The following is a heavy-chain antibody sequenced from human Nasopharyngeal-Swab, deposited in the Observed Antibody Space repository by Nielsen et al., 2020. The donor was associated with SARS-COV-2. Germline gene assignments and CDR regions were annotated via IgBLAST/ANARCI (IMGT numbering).Heavy chain of an antibody. CDR3: ARLPPGGSSFNWFDP. CDR2: IKQDGSEK. D-gene: IGHD3-16*01. V-gene: IGHV3-7*03. J-gene: IGHJ5*02. Sequence: VRQAPGKGLEWVANIKQDGSEKYYVDSVKGRFTISRDNAKNSLYLQMNSLRAEDTAVYYCARLPPGGSSFNWFDPWGQGTLVTVSS.